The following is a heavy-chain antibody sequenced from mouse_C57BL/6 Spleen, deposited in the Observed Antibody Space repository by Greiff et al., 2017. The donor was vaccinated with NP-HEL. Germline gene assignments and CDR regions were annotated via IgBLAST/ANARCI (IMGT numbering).Heavy chain of an antibody. CDR3: ARGSYFDY. CDR1: GYTFTSYW. V-gene: IGHV1-69*01. CDR2: IDPYDSYT. J-gene: IGHJ2*01. Sequence: QVQLQQPGAELVMPGASVKLSCKASGYTFTSYWMHWVKQRPGQGLEWIGEIDPYDSYTNYNQKFKGKSTLTVDKSSSTAYMQLSSLTSEDSAVYYCARGSYFDYWGQGTTLTVSA.